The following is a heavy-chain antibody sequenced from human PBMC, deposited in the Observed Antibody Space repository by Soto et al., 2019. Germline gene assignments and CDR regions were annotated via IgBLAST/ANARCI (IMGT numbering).Heavy chain of an antibody. V-gene: IGHV3-30*18. D-gene: IGHD6-19*01. CDR3: AKGGRQWMVTSDFNY. J-gene: IGHJ4*02. Sequence: VQLVESGGGVVQPGRSLRLSCAASGFTFSDYAMHWVRQAPGKGLEWVAVVSHDGRKTHYADSVKGRFTISRDSSQNTFSLEMTSLRAEDTAVYYCAKGGRQWMVTSDFNYWGQGDLVTVYS. CDR1: GFTFSDYA. CDR2: VSHDGRKT.